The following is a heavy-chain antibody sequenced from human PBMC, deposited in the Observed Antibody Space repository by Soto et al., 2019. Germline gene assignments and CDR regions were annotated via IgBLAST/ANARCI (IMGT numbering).Heavy chain of an antibody. J-gene: IGHJ4*02. V-gene: IGHV3-30-3*01. CDR3: ARERDGYSGSYTYYFDY. CDR1: GFTFSSYA. CDR2: ISYDGSNK. D-gene: IGHD1-26*01. Sequence: ESGGGVVQPGRSLRLSCAASGFTFSSYAMHWVRQAPGKGLEWVAVISYDGSNKYYADSVKGRFTISRDNSKNTLYLQMNSLRAEDTAVYYCARERDGYSGSYTYYFDYWGQGTLVTVSS.